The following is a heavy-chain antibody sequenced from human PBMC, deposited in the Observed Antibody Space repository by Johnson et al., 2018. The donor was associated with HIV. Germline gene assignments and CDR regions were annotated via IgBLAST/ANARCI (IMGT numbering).Heavy chain of an antibody. CDR2: IKEDGSEK. CDR1: GFTFGSYA. V-gene: IGHV3-7*01. Sequence: VQLVESGGGLVQPGGSLRLSCAASGFTFGSYAMSWVRQAPGKGLEWVANIKEDGSEKYYVDSVKGRFTISRDNAKNSLYLQMNSLRSEDTSVYYCAKNWGSYGSEIDVWGQGTMVTVSS. D-gene: IGHD3-10*01. CDR3: AKNWGSYGSEIDV. J-gene: IGHJ3*01.